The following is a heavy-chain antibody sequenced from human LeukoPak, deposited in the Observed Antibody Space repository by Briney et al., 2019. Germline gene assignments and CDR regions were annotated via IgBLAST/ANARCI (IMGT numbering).Heavy chain of an antibody. CDR1: GGSISSYY. CDR3: ARSRGLSDPFDY. CDR2: IYYGGST. V-gene: IGHV4-59*01. J-gene: IGHJ4*02. Sequence: WETLSLTCTVSGGSISSYYWSWIRQPPGKGLEWIGYIYYGGSTNYNPSLKSRVTISVDTSKNQFSLKLSSVTAADTAVYYCARSRGLSDPFDYWGQGTLVTVSS.